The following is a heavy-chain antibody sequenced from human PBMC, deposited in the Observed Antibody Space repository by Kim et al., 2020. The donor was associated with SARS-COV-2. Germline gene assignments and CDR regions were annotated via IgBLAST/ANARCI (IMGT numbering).Heavy chain of an antibody. CDR2: ISYDGSNK. Sequence: GGSLRLSCAASGFTFSSYGMHWVRQAPGKGLEWVAVISYDGSNKYYADSVKGRFTISRDNSKNTLYLQMNSLRAEDTAVYYCAKERVKRVRAAMFLGGYYYYGMDLWGQGTTVTVSS. V-gene: IGHV3-30*18. D-gene: IGHD2-2*01. CDR3: AKERVKRVRAAMFLGGYYYYGMDL. CDR1: GFTFSSYG. J-gene: IGHJ6*02.